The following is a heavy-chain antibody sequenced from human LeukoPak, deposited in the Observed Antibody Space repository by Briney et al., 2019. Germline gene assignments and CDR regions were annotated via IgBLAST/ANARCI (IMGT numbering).Heavy chain of an antibody. CDR2: IRYDGSNK. CDR3: GTDPRRSFDY. V-gene: IGHV3-30*02. Sequence: GGSLRLSCAASGFTFSSYGMHWVRQAPGKGLEWVAFIRYDGSNKYYADSVKGRFTISRDNSKNTLYLQMNSLRAEDTAVYYCGTDPRRSFDYWGQGTLVTVSS. J-gene: IGHJ4*02. CDR1: GFTFSSYG.